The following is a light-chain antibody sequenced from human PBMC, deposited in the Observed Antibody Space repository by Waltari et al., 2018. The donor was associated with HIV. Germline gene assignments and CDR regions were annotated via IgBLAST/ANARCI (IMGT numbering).Light chain of an antibody. V-gene: IGLV3-19*01. CDR3: SSRASLGNHVI. CDR2: DRD. CDR1: SLRGYY. Sequence: SSELTQDPAVSVALGQTVRITCQGGSLRGYYANWYQHKPGQAPVLVIYDRDNRPSRIPDPFSGSSAGDTASLTITGAQAEDEADYHCSSRASLGNHVIFGGGTKLTVL. J-gene: IGLJ2*01.